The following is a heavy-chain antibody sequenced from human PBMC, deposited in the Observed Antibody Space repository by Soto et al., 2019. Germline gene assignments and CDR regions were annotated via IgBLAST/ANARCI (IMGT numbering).Heavy chain of an antibody. V-gene: IGHV1-46*01. J-gene: IGHJ4*02. CDR3: ARDRNFAYFDY. CDR2: INPSGGST. CDR1: GYTFTSYY. Sequence: ASVKVSCKASGYTFTSYYMHWVRQAPGQGLEWMGIINPSGGSTSYAQKFRGRVTMTRDTSTSTVYMELSSLRSEDTAVYYCARDRNFAYFDYWGQGTLVTVSS.